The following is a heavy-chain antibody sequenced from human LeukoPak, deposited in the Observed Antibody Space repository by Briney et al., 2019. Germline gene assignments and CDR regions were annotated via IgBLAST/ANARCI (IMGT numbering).Heavy chain of an antibody. CDR1: GGSISSSSYY. CDR3: ARDGARIRRYYYDSSGYYDY. J-gene: IGHJ4*02. D-gene: IGHD3-22*01. V-gene: IGHV4-39*07. CDR2: IYYSGST. Sequence: SETLSLTCTVSGGSISSSSYYWGWIRQPPGKGLEWIGSIYYSGSTYYNPSLKSRVTISVDKSANQFSLKLSSVTAADTAVYYCARDGARIRRYYYDSSGYYDYWGQGTLVTVSS.